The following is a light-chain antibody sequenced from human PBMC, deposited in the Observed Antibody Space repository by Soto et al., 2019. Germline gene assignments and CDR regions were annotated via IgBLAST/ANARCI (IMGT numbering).Light chain of an antibody. CDR1: YYNVGKNL. CDR3: AAWDDSLSAWV. J-gene: IGLJ3*02. V-gene: IGLV1-47*01. Sequence: QAVVTQPPSASGTPGQRVTISCSGGYYNVGKNLDYWYQQRPGTAPELLIYKTSLRPSGVPDRFSASNSGSSTSLAISGLRSQDEADYYCAAWDDSLSAWVLGGGTKVTVL. CDR2: KTS.